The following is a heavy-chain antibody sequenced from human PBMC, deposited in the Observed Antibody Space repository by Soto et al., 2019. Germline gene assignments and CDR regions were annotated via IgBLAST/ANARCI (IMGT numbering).Heavy chain of an antibody. CDR1: GFTFSSNW. V-gene: IGHV3-7*03. Sequence: EVQLVESGGGFVQPGGSLRLSCVVSGFTFSSNWMSWVRQAPGKGLEWLANIKYDGTEKYYGDSVKGRFAISRDNAKNSLYLQMNSLSVDDTAVYYCARGLYSRGYWGQGALVTVSS. CDR2: IKYDGTEK. J-gene: IGHJ4*02. CDR3: ARGLYSRGY. D-gene: IGHD3-16*01.